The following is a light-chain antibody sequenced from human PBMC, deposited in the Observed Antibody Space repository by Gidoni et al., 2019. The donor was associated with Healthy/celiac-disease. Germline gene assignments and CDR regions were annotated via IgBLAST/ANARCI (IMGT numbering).Light chain of an antibody. CDR3: QQYNNWPGT. Sequence: EIVMTQSPATLSVSPGERATSSCRASQSVSSNLAWYQQKPGHAPRLLIYGASTRATGIPARFSGSGSGTEFTLTISSLQSEDFAVYYCQQYNNWPGTFGQGTKLEIK. CDR1: QSVSSN. CDR2: GAS. J-gene: IGKJ2*01. V-gene: IGKV3-15*01.